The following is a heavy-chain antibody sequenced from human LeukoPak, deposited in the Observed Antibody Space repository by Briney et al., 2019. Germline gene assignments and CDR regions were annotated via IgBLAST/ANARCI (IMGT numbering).Heavy chain of an antibody. CDR1: VGSFSGYY. Sequence: PSETLSLTCAVYVGSFSGYYSSWIRQPPGKGLEWIGEINHSGSTNYNSSLKSRVTISVDTSKNQFSLKLSSVTAADTAVYYCARGYYGSGSHCCHMDVWGKGTTITVS. CDR3: ARGYYGSGSHCCHMDV. D-gene: IGHD3-10*01. V-gene: IGHV4-34*01. J-gene: IGHJ6*03. CDR2: INHSGST.